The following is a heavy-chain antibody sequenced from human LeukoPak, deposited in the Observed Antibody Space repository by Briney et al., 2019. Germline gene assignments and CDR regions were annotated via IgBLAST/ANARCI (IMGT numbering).Heavy chain of an antibody. J-gene: IGHJ4*02. D-gene: IGHD3-22*01. CDR1: GFTFSSYE. CDR2: ISSSGSTI. V-gene: IGHV3-48*03. Sequence: GSLRLSCAASGFTFSSYEMNWVRQAPGKGLEWVSYISSSGSTIYYADSVKGRFTISRDNAKNSLYLQMNSLRAEDTAVYYCARDGDTYYYDSSGYLDWGQGTLVTVSS. CDR3: ARDGDTYYYDSSGYLD.